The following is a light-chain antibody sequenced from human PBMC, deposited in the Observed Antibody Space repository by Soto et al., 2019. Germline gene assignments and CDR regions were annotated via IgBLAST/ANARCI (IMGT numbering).Light chain of an antibody. CDR1: QSIKRYY. V-gene: IGKV3-20*01. CDR3: QHYGGSPPWP. J-gene: IGKJ1*01. Sequence: EIVLTQSPGTLSLSPGERATLSCRASQSIKRYYLAWYQQKPGQAPRLLIYGASSRLTGIPDRFSGSGSGTDFTLTISRLEPEDFAVYSCQHYGGSPPWPFGQGTKVEIK. CDR2: GAS.